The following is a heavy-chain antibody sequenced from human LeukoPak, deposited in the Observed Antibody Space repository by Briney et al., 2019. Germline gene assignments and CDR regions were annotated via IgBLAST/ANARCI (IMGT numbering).Heavy chain of an antibody. CDR3: AKAPTTDYYYYMDV. D-gene: IGHD4-11*01. J-gene: IGHJ6*03. CDR1: GFTFSSYA. Sequence: GGSLRLSCAASGFTFSSYAMSWVRQAPGKGVEWVSAISGSGGSTYYADSVKGRFTISRDNSKNTLYLQMNSLRAEDTAVYYCAKAPTTDYYYYMDVWGKGTTVTVS. CDR2: ISGSGGST. V-gene: IGHV3-23*01.